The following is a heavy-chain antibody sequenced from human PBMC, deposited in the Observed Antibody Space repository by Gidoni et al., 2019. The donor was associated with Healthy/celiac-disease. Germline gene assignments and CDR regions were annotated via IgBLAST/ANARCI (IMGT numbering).Heavy chain of an antibody. CDR3: ARDAPGYYDSSGYYDVPFDY. D-gene: IGHD3-22*01. J-gene: IGHJ4*02. V-gene: IGHV1-69*01. Sequence: QVQLVQSGAEVKKPGSSVKVSCKASGGTFSSYAISWVRQAPGQGLEWMGGIIPIFGTANYAQKFQGRVTITADESTSTAYMELSSLRSEDTAVYYCARDAPGYYDSSGYYDVPFDYWGQGTLVTVSS. CDR1: GGTFSSYA. CDR2: IIPIFGTA.